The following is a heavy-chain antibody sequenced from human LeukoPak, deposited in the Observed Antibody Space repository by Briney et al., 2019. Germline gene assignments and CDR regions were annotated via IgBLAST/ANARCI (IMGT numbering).Heavy chain of an antibody. CDR1: GYSFTSYW. D-gene: IGHD3-10*01. CDR3: ATRGGGQMVRGIPDAFDI. CDR2: IYPGDSDP. J-gene: IGHJ3*02. Sequence: GGSLKISCKGSGYSFTSYWIGWVRQMPGKGLEWMGMIYPGDSDPRYSPSFRGQVTFSADKSISTAHLHWSSLKASDTAMYYCATRGGGQMVRGIPDAFDIWGQGTMVTVSS. V-gene: IGHV5-51*01.